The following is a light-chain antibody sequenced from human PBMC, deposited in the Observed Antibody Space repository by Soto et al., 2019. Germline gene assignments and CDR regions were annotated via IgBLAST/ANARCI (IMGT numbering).Light chain of an antibody. J-gene: IGKJ2*01. CDR1: QSISSW. CDR2: DAS. V-gene: IGKV1-5*01. CDR3: QQYGRSPYT. Sequence: DIQMTQSPSTLSAPVGDRVTITCRASQSISSWLAWYQQKPGKAPKLLIYDASSLESGVPSRFSGSGSGTDFTLTISRLEPGDFAVYYCQQYGRSPYTFGQGTTLEIK.